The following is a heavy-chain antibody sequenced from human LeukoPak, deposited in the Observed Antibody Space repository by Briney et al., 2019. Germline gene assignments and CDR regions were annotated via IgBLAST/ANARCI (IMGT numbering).Heavy chain of an antibody. CDR3: ARAGYFDSSGHYSSFDY. CDR2: IYSGGST. D-gene: IGHD3-22*01. V-gene: IGHV3-53*04. Sequence: GGSLRLSCAASGFTVSSNYMSWVRQAPGKGLEWVSVIYSGGSTYYADSVKGRFTISRHKSKNTLYLQMNSLRAEDTVMYYCARAGYFDSSGHYSSFDYWGQGTLVTVSS. J-gene: IGHJ4*02. CDR1: GFTVSSNY.